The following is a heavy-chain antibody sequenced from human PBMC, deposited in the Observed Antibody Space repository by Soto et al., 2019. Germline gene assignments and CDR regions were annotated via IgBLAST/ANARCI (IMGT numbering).Heavy chain of an antibody. D-gene: IGHD3-22*01. CDR2: IRSKTDGGTT. Sequence: GGSLRLSCAASGFTFSDAWMSWVRQAPGKGLEWVGRIRSKTDGGTTDSVAPVKGRFAISRDDSKNTVYLQMNSLKTEDTAVYFCTTDNFYESSGYYYGRFGFWGQGALVTVSS. CDR1: GFTFSDAW. CDR3: TTDNFYESSGYYYGRFGF. J-gene: IGHJ4*02. V-gene: IGHV3-15*01.